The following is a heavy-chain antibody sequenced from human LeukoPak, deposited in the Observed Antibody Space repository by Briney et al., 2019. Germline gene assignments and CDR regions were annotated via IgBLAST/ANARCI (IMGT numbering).Heavy chain of an antibody. CDR2: INPNRGNA. V-gene: IGHV1-8*01. CDR3: ARVDGSGNYVIDY. D-gene: IGHD3-10*01. Sequence: ASVKVSCKASGYTFTSYDINWVRQAPGQGLEWVGWINPNRGNAGYAQKLQGRVTLTRDTSIRTFYMELSSLRSKDTAVYYCARVDGSGNYVIDYWGQGTLVTVSS. J-gene: IGHJ4*02. CDR1: GYTFTSYD.